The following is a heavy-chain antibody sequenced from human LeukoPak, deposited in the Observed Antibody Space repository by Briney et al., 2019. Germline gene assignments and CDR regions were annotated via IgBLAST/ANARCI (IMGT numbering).Heavy chain of an antibody. CDR3: ARDPGDYYDSSGYRSSRGTFDY. CDR2: ISSSGSTI. CDR1: GFTFSSYE. Sequence: PGGSLRLSCAASGFTFSSYEMNWVRQAPGKGLEWVSYISSSGSTIYYADSVKGRFTISRDNAKNSLYLQMNSPRAEDTAVYYCARDPGDYYDSSGYRSSRGTFDYWGQGTLVTVSS. V-gene: IGHV3-48*03. J-gene: IGHJ4*02. D-gene: IGHD3-22*01.